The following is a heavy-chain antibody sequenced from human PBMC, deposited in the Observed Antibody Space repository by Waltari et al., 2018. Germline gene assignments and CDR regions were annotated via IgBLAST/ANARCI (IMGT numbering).Heavy chain of an antibody. D-gene: IGHD3-10*01. Sequence: QLQLQESGPGLVKPSETLSLTCTVSGGPISSRIYDWGWIRQPPGKGLGWSVGAYHNGNTYSHPPLKCRVTIVVAMSKNQCPLEWSSVTAADTAGYYCAGHGGQGSGSQSDYWGQGSLVTVSS. CDR3: AGHGGQGSGSQSDY. CDR2: AYHNGNT. J-gene: IGHJ4*02. CDR1: GGPISSRIYD. V-gene: IGHV4-39*01.